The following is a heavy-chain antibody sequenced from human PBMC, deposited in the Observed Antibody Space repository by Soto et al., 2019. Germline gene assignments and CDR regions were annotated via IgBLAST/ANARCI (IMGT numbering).Heavy chain of an antibody. CDR2: ITGSGDTT. J-gene: IGHJ4*02. Sequence: GSLRLSCAASGFTFSSYAMSWVRQAPGKGLEWVSGITGSGDTTYYADSVKGRFTVSRDNSKNTLYLQMNSLRAEDTAVYYCAKLGDIVVLPAADYWGQGTLVTVSS. V-gene: IGHV3-23*01. D-gene: IGHD2-2*01. CDR1: GFTFSSYA. CDR3: AKLGDIVVLPAADY.